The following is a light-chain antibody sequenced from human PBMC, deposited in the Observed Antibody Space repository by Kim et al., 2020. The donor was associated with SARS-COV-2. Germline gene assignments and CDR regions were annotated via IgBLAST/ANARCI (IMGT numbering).Light chain of an antibody. V-gene: IGKV1-5*03. CDR2: QAS. J-gene: IGKJ1*01. CDR1: KSIDIW. CDR3: QQYRSHWT. Sequence: SASVGDRVPSTCRASKSIDIWLAWYQQVPGKAPKRLIYQASSLESDVPSRFSGSGSGTEFTLTISSLQPDDFATYYCQQYRSHWTFGQGTKVDIK.